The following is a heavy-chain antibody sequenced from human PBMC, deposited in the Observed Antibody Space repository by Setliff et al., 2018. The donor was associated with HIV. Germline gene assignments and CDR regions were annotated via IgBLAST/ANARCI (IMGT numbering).Heavy chain of an antibody. Sequence: SETLSLTCAVSGGSIISSNYYWSWIRQPPGKGLEWIGNIFYSGHTFYNPSLRSRVTISVDTSKNQFSLKLSSVTAADTAVYYCARGVAAAGLWGQGTLVTVSS. CDR3: ARGVAAAGL. CDR1: GGSIISSNYY. V-gene: IGHV4-39*07. CDR2: IFYSGHT. J-gene: IGHJ4*02. D-gene: IGHD6-13*01.